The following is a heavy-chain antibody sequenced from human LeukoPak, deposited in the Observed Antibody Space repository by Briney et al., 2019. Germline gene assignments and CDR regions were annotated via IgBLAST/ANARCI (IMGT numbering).Heavy chain of an antibody. V-gene: IGHV4-4*07. J-gene: IGHJ2*01. D-gene: IGHD6-13*01. CDR1: AASIRTNH. CDR3: ARGEPSIASTGAPPFDL. CDR2: IYNSGNT. Sequence: SETLSLTCSVSAASIRTNHWTWIRQPAGKGLEWIGRIYNSGNTNYNPSLKSRVTMSVDTSKNQFSLKLSSVTAADTAVYYCARGEPSIASTGAPPFDLWGRGTLVTVSS.